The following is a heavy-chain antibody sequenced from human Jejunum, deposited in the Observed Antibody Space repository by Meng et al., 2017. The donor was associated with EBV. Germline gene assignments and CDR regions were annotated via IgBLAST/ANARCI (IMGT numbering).Heavy chain of an antibody. CDR3: ARGRGVTDYYDSSGSPFDY. CDR1: GGSXSSGSYY. D-gene: IGHD3-22*01. V-gene: IGHV4-61*01. Sequence: QVQLQESGPGLGKSSGXRSLTCXVSGGSXSSGSYYWSWIRQPPGKGLEWIGYFYYSASPKYNPSLKSRATISADMSKNQFSLKLRSVTSADTAVYYCARGRGVTDYYDSSGSPFDYWGQGTLVTVSS. J-gene: IGHJ4*02. CDR2: FYYSASP.